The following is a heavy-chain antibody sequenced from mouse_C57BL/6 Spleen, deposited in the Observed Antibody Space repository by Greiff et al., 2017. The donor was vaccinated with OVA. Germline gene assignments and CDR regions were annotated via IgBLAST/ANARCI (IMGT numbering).Heavy chain of an antibody. V-gene: IGHV1-80*01. CDR2: IYPGDGDT. CDR3: ARDSCDAMDY. J-gene: IGHJ4*01. CDR1: GYAFTSYW. Sequence: QVQLQQSGAELVKPGASVKISCKASGYAFTSYWMNWVKQRPGKGLEWIGQIYPGDGDTNYNVKFKGKATLTADKSSSTAYMQLSSLTSEDSAVYFCARDSCDAMDYWGQGTSVTVSS. D-gene: IGHD2-12*01.